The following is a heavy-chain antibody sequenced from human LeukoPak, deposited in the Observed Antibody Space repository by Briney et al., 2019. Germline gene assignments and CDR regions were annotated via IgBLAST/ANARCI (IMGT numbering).Heavy chain of an antibody. CDR1: GFTFSSYR. CDR2: ISSSCSYI. J-gene: IGHJ4*02. Sequence: GGSLRLSCAASGFTFSSYRMNWVRQAPGKGLEGVSSISSSCSYIYYADSVKGRFTISRDNAKNSLYLQMNSVRAEDTPVYHCARDQGSSWYLVYFDYWGQGTLVTVFS. D-gene: IGHD6-13*01. V-gene: IGHV3-21*01. CDR3: ARDQGSSWYLVYFDY.